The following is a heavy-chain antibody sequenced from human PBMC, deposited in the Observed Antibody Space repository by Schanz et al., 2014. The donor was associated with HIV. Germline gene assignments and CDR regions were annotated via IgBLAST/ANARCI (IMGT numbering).Heavy chain of an antibody. Sequence: QVQLVESGGGVVQPGRSLRLSCVASGFTFDNYGMHWVRQAPGKGLEWVAVMSYDGIRKNYADSVKGRFTISRDNSKNTLYLQAKSLRPEDTAVYYCAKDRNQYDSRYIGKGNYYYYYGMDVWGQGTTVTVSS. CDR3: AKDRNQYDSRYIGKGNYYYYYGMDV. V-gene: IGHV3-30*18. D-gene: IGHD3-22*01. J-gene: IGHJ6*02. CDR2: MSYDGIRK. CDR1: GFTFDNYG.